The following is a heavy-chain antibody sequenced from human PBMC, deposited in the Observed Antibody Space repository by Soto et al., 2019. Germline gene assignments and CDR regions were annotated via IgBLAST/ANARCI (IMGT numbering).Heavy chain of an antibody. V-gene: IGHV1-69*08. Sequence: QVQLVQSGAEVKKPGSSVKVSCKGSGGNRYTITWVRQAPGQGLEWMGRIIPMFGIATYAQNFQGRVTISADKSTSTAYRELSSLRTEETAVYYCARDSGRSDVVPAAISAMDVWGQGTTVTVSS. CDR1: GGNRYT. J-gene: IGHJ6*02. D-gene: IGHD2-2*01. CDR3: ARDSGRSDVVPAAISAMDV. CDR2: IIPMFGIA.